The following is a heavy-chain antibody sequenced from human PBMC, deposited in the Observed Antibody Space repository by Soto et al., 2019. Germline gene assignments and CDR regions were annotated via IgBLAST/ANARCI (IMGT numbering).Heavy chain of an antibody. CDR3: ARGDHYFDY. CDR2: IWYDGSEK. D-gene: IGHD1-26*01. Sequence: PGGSLRLSCAASGFTFSTFGMHWVRQAPDRGLEWVAVIWYDGSEKYYADSVKGRFTISRDTSKNTLYLQMNSLRAEDTAVYSCARGDHYFDYWGHGTLVTVSS. CDR1: GFTFSTFG. V-gene: IGHV3-33*01. J-gene: IGHJ4*01.